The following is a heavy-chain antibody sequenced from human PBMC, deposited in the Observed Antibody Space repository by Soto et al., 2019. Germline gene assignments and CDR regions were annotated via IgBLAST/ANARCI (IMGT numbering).Heavy chain of an antibody. Sequence: QVQLQESGPGLVKPSQTLSLTCTFSGGSISSGGYYWGWIRQHPGKGLEWMGYIYYSGGTYYNPSLKSRVTISVDTSKNQFSLKLSSVTAADTAVYYCARDNRANWNYEYYYGMDVWGQGTTVTVSS. V-gene: IGHV4-31*03. CDR3: ARDNRANWNYEYYYGMDV. CDR2: IYYSGGT. D-gene: IGHD1-7*01. J-gene: IGHJ6*02. CDR1: GGSISSGGYY.